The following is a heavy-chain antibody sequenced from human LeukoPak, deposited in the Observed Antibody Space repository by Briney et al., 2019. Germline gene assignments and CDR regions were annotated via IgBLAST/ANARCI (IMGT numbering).Heavy chain of an antibody. D-gene: IGHD5-12*01. Sequence: PGGSLRLSCAVSGFIFTNYAMSWVCQAPGKGLEWVSVIIGSSGSTFYADSVKGRFTISRDKSKNTLYLQMNSLRAEDTAVYYCAKGGYDYVEMGYFDYWGQGTLVTVSS. J-gene: IGHJ4*02. CDR1: GFIFTNYA. V-gene: IGHV3-23*01. CDR3: AKGGYDYVEMGYFDY. CDR2: IIGSSGST.